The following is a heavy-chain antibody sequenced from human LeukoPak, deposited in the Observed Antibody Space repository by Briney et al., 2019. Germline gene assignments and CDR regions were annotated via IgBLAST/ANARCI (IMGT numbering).Heavy chain of an antibody. CDR2: IYSGGST. CDR3: ARAIVGYSSSWYNYFDY. V-gene: IGHV3-53*01. D-gene: IGHD6-13*01. CDR1: GFTVSSNY. J-gene: IGHJ4*02. Sequence: GGSLRLSCAASGFTVSSNYMSWVRQAPGKGLEWVSVIYSGGSTYYADSVKGRFTISRDNSKNTLYLQMNSLRAEDTAVYYCARAIVGYSSSWYNYFDYWGQGTLVTASS.